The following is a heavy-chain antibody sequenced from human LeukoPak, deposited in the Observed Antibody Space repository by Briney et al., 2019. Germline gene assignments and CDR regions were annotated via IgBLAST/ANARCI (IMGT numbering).Heavy chain of an antibody. D-gene: IGHD3-22*01. Sequence: GGSLRLSCAASGFTFSSYAMSWVRQAPGKGLEWVSAISGSGGSTYYADSVKGRFTISRDNSKNTLYLQMNSLRAEGTAVYYCAKDGLVTYYYDSSGYYNDYWGQGTLVTVSS. CDR3: AKDGLVTYYYDSSGYYNDY. V-gene: IGHV3-23*01. CDR2: ISGSGGST. CDR1: GFTFSSYA. J-gene: IGHJ4*02.